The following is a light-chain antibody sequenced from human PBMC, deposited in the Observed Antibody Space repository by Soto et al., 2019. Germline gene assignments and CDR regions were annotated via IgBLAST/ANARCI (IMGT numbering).Light chain of an antibody. J-gene: IGLJ3*02. V-gene: IGLV2-14*01. CDR3: KSRTTRNTLV. CDR1: SSDVGGYNY. Sequence: QSALTQPASVSGSPGQSITISCTGTSSDVGGYNYVSWYQQHPGKAPKLIIYKVTHRPSGVSSRFYGSRSGNTASLTISGLQAEDEADYYCKSRTTRNTLVFGGGTKLTVL. CDR2: KVT.